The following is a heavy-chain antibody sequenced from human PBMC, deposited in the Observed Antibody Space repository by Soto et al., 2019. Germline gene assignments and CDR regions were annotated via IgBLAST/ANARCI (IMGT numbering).Heavy chain of an antibody. CDR3: AKDRAVLRYFDSYQGHYYYGMDV. V-gene: IGHV3-23*01. CDR2: ISGSGGST. Sequence: GGSLRLSCAASGFTFSSYAMSWVRQAPGKGLEWVSAISGSGGSTYYADSVKGRFTISRDNSKNTLYLQMNSLRAEDTAVYYCAKDRAVLRYFDSYQGHYYYGMDVWGQGTTVTVSS. CDR1: GFTFSSYA. J-gene: IGHJ6*02. D-gene: IGHD3-9*01.